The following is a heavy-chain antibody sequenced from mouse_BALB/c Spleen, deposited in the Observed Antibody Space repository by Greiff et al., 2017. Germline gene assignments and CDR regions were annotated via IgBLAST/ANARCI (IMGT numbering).Heavy chain of an antibody. D-gene: IGHD1-1*01. CDR2: INPSNGGT. Sequence: VQLQQSGAELVKPGASVKLSCKASGYTFTSYYMYWVKQRPGQGLEWIGEINPSNGGTNFNEKFKSKATLTVDKSSSTAYMQLSSLTSEDSAVYYCARFDYYGSSWYFDVWGAGTTVTVSS. CDR1: GYTFTSYY. J-gene: IGHJ1*01. CDR3: ARFDYYGSSWYFDV. V-gene: IGHV1S81*02.